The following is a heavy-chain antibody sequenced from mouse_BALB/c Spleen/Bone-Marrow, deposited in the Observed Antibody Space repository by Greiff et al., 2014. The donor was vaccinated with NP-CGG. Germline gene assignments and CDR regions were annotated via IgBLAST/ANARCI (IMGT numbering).Heavy chain of an antibody. CDR1: GYTFSNYW. V-gene: IGHV1-5*01. D-gene: IGHD3-1*01. Sequence: EVKLQESGTVLARPGAAVKMSCKASGYTFSNYWMHWVKQRPGQGLEWIGTIYPGNSDTTYNQKFKGKAKLTAVTSTSTAYMELSSLTNGDSAVYYCTTLARSDFDYWGQGTTLTVSS. J-gene: IGHJ2*01. CDR2: IYPGNSDT. CDR3: TTLARSDFDY.